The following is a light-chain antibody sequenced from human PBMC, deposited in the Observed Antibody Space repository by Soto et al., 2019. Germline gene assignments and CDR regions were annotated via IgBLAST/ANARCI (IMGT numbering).Light chain of an antibody. CDR3: QQYHTSSIT. J-gene: IGKJ5*01. CDR1: QTISRW. CDR2: DAS. V-gene: IGKV1-5*01. Sequence: GDRVTITCRASQTISRWLAWYQQKPGKAPTLLIYDASTLERGVPSRFSGTGSGTEFTLSIDSLQPDDFATYYCQQYHTSSITFGQGTRLEI.